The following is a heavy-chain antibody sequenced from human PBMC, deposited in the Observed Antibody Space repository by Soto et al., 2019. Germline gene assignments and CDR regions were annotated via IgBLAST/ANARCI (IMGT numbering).Heavy chain of an antibody. D-gene: IGHD1-26*01. V-gene: IGHV4-59*01. CDR3: ARRYGGNFDY. CDR1: GGSISNYY. CDR2: IYYSGST. Sequence: PSETLSLTCTVPGGSISNYYWSWIRQPPGKGLEWIGYIYYSGSTNYNPSLKSRVTISVDTSKNQFSLKLSSVTAADTAVYYCARRYGGNFDYWGQGTLVTVSS. J-gene: IGHJ4*02.